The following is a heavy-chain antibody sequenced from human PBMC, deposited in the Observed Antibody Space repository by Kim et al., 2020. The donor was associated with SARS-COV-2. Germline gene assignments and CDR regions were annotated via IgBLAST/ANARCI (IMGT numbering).Heavy chain of an antibody. V-gene: IGHV3-30*02. D-gene: IGHD6-19*01. CDR3: TGVSSSGWYYFHY. J-gene: IGHJ4*02. Sequence: YADSVKGRFTISRDNSKNTLYVQMDSLRVEDTAVYFCTGVSSSGWYYFHYWGQGTLVTVSS.